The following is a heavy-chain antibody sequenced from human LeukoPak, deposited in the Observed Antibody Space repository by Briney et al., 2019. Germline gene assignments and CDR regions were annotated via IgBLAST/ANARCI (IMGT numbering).Heavy chain of an antibody. CDR2: INPSGGST. J-gene: IGHJ5*02. V-gene: IGHV1-46*01. CDR3: ARDRKIKPTMVRGVITGHWFDP. Sequence: GASVKVSCNASGYTFTSYYMHWVRQAPGQGLEWMGIINPSGGSTSYAQKFQGRVTMTRDMSTSTVYMELSSLRSEDTAVYYCARDRKIKPTMVRGVITGHWFDPWGQGTLVTVSS. CDR1: GYTFTSYY. D-gene: IGHD3-10*01.